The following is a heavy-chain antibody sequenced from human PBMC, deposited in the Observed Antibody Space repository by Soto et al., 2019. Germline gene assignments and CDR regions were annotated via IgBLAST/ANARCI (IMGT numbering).Heavy chain of an antibody. V-gene: IGHV6-1*01. D-gene: IGHD3-9*01. CDR3: ARAVPNFDWLSTPLSYYFDY. Sequence: SQTLSLTCAISGDSVSSNSAAWNWIRQSPSRGLEWLGRTYLRSKWFHDYAASMKSRITINPDTSKNQFSLKLSSVTAADTAVYYCARAVPNFDWLSTPLSYYFDYWGQGTLVT. CDR1: GDSVSSNSAA. CDR2: TYLRSKWFH. J-gene: IGHJ4*02.